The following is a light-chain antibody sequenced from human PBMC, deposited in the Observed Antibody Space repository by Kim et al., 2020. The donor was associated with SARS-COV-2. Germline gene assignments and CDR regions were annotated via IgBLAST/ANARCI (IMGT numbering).Light chain of an antibody. CDR1: SSDVGACDC. V-gene: IGLV2-14*03. J-gene: IGLJ1*01. CDR3: SSYITSSTLYV. CDR2: NVN. Sequence: QSITISCTGTSSDVGACDCVSWYQQHPGKAPKLIIYNVNYRPSGISNRFSGSKSGNTASLTISGLQAEDEADYYCSSYITSSTLYVFGTGTKVTVL.